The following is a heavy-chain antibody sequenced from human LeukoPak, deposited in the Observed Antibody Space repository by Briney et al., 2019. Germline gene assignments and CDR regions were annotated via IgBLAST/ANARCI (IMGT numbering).Heavy chain of an antibody. CDR1: GFTFSAYA. CDR2: IKQDGSEK. CDR3: ARDQRYCSSSSCPWEPFDY. D-gene: IGHD2-2*01. V-gene: IGHV3-7*05. Sequence: TGGSLRLSCEASGFTFSAYAMTWVRQAPGKGLEWVANIKQDGSEKYYVDSVKGRFTISRDNAQNSLYLQMNSLRADDTAVYYCARDQRYCSSSSCPWEPFDYWGQGTLVTVSS. J-gene: IGHJ4*02.